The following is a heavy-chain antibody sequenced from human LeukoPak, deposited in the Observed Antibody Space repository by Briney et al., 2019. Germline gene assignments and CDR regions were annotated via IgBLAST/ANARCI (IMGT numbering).Heavy chain of an antibody. CDR3: ATFLAIVTARDSLYFQH. J-gene: IGHJ1*01. Sequence: HPGGSLRLSCAASGFTFSNYAMSWVHQAPGKGLKWVSGVSGSGGVTDHAESVKGRFTISRDNSKNTLHLQMNSLRAEDTAVYYCATFLAIVTARDSLYFQHWGQGTLVTVSS. V-gene: IGHV3-23*01. D-gene: IGHD3-3*02. CDR1: GFTFSNYA. CDR2: VSGSGGVT.